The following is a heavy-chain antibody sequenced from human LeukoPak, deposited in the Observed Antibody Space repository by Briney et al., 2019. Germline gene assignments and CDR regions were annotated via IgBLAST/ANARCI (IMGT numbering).Heavy chain of an antibody. CDR1: GGTFSSYA. CDR2: IIPIFGTA. D-gene: IGHD6-13*01. CDR3: ARTTPGYSSSWYYYYGMDV. J-gene: IGHJ6*02. Sequence: SVKVSCKASGGTFSSYAISWVRQAPGQGLEWMGGIIPIFGTANYAQKFQGRVTITADESTSTAYMELSSLRSEDTAVCYCARTTPGYSSSWYYYYGMDVWGQGTTVTVSS. V-gene: IGHV1-69*13.